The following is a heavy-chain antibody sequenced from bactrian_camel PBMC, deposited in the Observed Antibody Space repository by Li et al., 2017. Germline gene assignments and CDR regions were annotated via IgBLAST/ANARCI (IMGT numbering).Heavy chain of an antibody. V-gene: IGHV3S6*01. CDR3: AAEDGGVVITTCPSGEFGY. Sequence: HVQLVESGGGLMQPGGSLRLSCAASGFTFSSYGMSWVRHAPEKGLEWVSGIYSDGSLKYYADSVKGRFTISHDNVKNTMYLQMDSLKPEDTAVYYCAAEDGGVVITTCPSGEFGYWGQGTQVTVS. D-gene: IGHD3*01. CDR2: IYSDGSLK. CDR1: GFTFSSYG. J-gene: IGHJ6*01.